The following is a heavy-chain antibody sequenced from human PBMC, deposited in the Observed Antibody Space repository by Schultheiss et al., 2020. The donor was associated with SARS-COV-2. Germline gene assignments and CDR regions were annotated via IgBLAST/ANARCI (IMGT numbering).Heavy chain of an antibody. D-gene: IGHD6-6*01. V-gene: IGHV1-18*01. J-gene: IGHJ6*01. CDR2: ISAYNGNT. Sequence: ASVKVSCKASGYTFTSYGISWVRQAPGQGLEWMGWISAYNGNTNYAQKLQGRVTMTTDTSTSTAYMELRSLRSDDTAVYYCARDSGIEAARRYYYYYGMDILGQGATVTGSS. CDR1: GYTFTSYG. CDR3: ARDSGIEAARRYYYYYGMDI.